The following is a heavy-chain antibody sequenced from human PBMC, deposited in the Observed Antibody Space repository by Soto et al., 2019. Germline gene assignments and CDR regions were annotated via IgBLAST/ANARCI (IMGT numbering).Heavy chain of an antibody. CDR2: IIPIFGPA. CDR3: ATTYCSGGKCYSYYYGMDV. J-gene: IGHJ6*02. D-gene: IGHD2-15*01. Sequence: SVNVSCKSSGGTFSSCSMCWVRQEPGQGLEWMGWIIPIFGPANYAQKFQGRVTLTADESTSTAYMELSSLRSEDTAVYYCATTYCSGGKCYSYYYGMDVWGQGTPVTV. CDR1: GGTFSSCS. V-gene: IGHV1-69*13.